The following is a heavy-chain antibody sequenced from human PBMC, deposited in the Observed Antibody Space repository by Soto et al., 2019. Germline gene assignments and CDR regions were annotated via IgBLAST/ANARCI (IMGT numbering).Heavy chain of an antibody. V-gene: IGHV1-18*01. Sequence: QVQLVQSGAEVKKPGASVKVSCKASGYTFTSYGISWVRQAPGQGLAWMGWISAYNGNTNYAQKLQGRVTMTTDTSTSTAYMELRSLRSDDTAVYYCASSRYCSGGSCLFPFDYWGQGTLVTVSS. CDR3: ASSRYCSGGSCLFPFDY. D-gene: IGHD2-15*01. J-gene: IGHJ4*02. CDR2: ISAYNGNT. CDR1: GYTFTSYG.